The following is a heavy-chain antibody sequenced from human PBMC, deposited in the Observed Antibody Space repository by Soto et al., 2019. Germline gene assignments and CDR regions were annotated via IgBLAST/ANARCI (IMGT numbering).Heavy chain of an antibody. CDR3: ARRLDFGNGYFTAPMDV. J-gene: IGHJ6*03. CDR2: TYFRSRWYN. Sequence: SQTLSLTCAISGDSVSSSTAAWHWIRQSPSRGLEWLGRTYFRSRWYNDYAVSVKSRITINADTSKNQFSLHLNSVSPEDTAVYYCARRLDFGNGYFTAPMDVWGKGTTVTVSS. CDR1: GDSVSSSTAA. V-gene: IGHV6-1*01. D-gene: IGHD3-3*01.